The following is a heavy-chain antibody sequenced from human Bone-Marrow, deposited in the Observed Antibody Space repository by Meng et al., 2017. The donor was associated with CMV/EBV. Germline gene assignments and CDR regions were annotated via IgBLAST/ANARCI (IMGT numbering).Heavy chain of an antibody. CDR2: ISGSGGST. Sequence: GESLKISCAASGFTFSSYAMSWVRQAPGKGLEWVSAISGSGGSTYYADSVKGRFTISRDNAKNSLYLQMNSLRAEDTAVYYCAREVEDWGEGYWGQGTLVTVSS. V-gene: IGHV3-23*01. CDR1: GFTFSSYA. J-gene: IGHJ4*02. CDR3: AREVEDWGEGY. D-gene: IGHD3-16*01.